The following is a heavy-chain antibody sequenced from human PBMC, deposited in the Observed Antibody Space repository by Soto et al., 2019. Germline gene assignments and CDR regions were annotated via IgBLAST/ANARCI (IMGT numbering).Heavy chain of an antibody. CDR1: GFTFSSYA. J-gene: IGHJ4*02. D-gene: IGHD2-8*01. CDR2: ISYDGSNK. Sequence: PGGSLRLSCAASGFTFSSYAMHWVRQAPGKGLEWVAVISYDGSNKYYADSVKGRFTISRDNSKNTLYLQMNSLRAEDTAVYYCAREDIVLMVYDYWGQGTLVTVSS. CDR3: AREDIVLMVYDY. V-gene: IGHV3-30-3*01.